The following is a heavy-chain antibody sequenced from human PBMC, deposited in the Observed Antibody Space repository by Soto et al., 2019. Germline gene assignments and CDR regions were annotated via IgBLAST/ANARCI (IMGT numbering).Heavy chain of an antibody. CDR3: ARGGGSPYHNHEFDF. CDR1: NGSISSGDYY. Sequence: PSETLSLTCTVSNGSISSGDYYWSWLRQTPGKGLEWIGDIYYSGSTNYKSSLRSRATISIDTSKNQFSLRLSSVTAADTAVYHCARGGGSPYHNHEFDFWGQGTLVTVS. D-gene: IGHD6-13*01. CDR2: IYYSGST. J-gene: IGHJ4*02. V-gene: IGHV4-30-4*01.